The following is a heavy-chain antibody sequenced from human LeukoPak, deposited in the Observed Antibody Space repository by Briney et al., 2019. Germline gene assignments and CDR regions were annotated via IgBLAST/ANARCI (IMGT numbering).Heavy chain of an antibody. J-gene: IGHJ4*02. CDR2: ITSETDGGTT. CDR3: TTDQSSGWFFYDY. CDR1: GFNFRTAW. Sequence: GGSLRLSCTASGFNFRTAWMSWVRQAPGKGLEWVGRITSETDGGTTDYAAPVKGRFTISRDDSKNVLYLQMNMMATEDTALYYCTTDQSSGWFFYDYWGQGALVTVSS. V-gene: IGHV3-15*01. D-gene: IGHD6-19*01.